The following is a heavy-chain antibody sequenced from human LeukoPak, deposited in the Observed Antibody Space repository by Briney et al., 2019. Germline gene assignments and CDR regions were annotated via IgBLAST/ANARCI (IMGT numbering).Heavy chain of an antibody. V-gene: IGHV1-18*01. Sequence: GASVKVSCKASGYTLTKYGISWVRQAPGRGLEWMGWISAHNGDTNSAQNLQGRATMTTDTSTSTAYMELRSLRSDDTAVYYCARDLDYFDRSGYYFNGMDYWGQGTLVTVSS. CDR3: ARDLDYFDRSGYYFNGMDY. CDR1: GYTLTKYG. J-gene: IGHJ4*02. CDR2: ISAHNGDT. D-gene: IGHD3-22*01.